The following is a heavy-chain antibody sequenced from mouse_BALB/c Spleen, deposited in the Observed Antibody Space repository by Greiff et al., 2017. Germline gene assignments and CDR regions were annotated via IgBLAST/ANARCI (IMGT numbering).Heavy chain of an antibody. CDR1: GFTFTAYY. CDR3: ARDKGDPYGYAMDY. Sequence: DVMLVESGGGLVQPGGSLRLSCATSGFTFTAYYMSWVRQPPGKALEWLGFIRNKANGYTTEYSASVKGRFTISRDNSQSILYLQMNTLRAEDSATYYCARDKGDPYGYAMDYWGQGTSVTVSS. J-gene: IGHJ4*01. V-gene: IGHV7-3*02. CDR2: IRNKANGYTT. D-gene: IGHD1-1*01.